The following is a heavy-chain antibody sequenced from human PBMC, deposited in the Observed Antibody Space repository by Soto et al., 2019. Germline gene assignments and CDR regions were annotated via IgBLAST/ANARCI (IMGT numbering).Heavy chain of an antibody. J-gene: IGHJ4*02. D-gene: IGHD3-3*01. CDR3: ARGGVSTRTFDY. Sequence: ESLKICCKGSGYNFAGYYIAWVRQMPGKGLELMGIIYPSDSDTRYRPSFQGQVTISADKSISSAYLQWSSLRASDTAMYYCARGGVSTRTFDYWGQGTPVTSPQ. CDR2: IYPSDSDT. CDR1: GYNFAGYY. V-gene: IGHV5-51*01.